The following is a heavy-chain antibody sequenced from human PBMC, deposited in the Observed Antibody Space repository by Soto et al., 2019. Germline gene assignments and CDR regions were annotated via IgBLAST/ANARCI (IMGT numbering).Heavy chain of an antibody. Sequence: PGGSLRLSCAASGFTFSSYWMSWVRQAPGKGLEWVANIKQDGSEKYYVDSVKGRFTISRDNAKNSLYLQMNSLRAEDTAVYYCARDCYYYYYSSGVSDYWGQGTLVTVSS. J-gene: IGHJ4*02. CDR3: ARDCYYYYYSSGVSDY. V-gene: IGHV3-7*01. D-gene: IGHD3-22*01. CDR2: IKQDGSEK. CDR1: GFTFSSYW.